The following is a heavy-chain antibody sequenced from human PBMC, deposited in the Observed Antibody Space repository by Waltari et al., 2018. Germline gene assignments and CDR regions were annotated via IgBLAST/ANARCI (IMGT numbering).Heavy chain of an antibody. Sequence: QVQLVESGGGVVQPGRSLRLSCAASGFTFSSYGMHWVRQAPGKGLEWGAVISDDGTNKYYADSVKGRFTISRDNSKNTLYLQMNSLRAEDTAVYYCANRRGGSQYYFDYWGQGTLVTVSS. CDR3: ANRRGGSQYYFDY. J-gene: IGHJ4*02. V-gene: IGHV3-30*18. CDR1: GFTFSSYG. CDR2: ISDDGTNK. D-gene: IGHD3-16*01.